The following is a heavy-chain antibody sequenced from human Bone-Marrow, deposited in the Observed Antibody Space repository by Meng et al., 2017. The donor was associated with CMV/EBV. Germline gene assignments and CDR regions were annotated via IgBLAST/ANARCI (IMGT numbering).Heavy chain of an antibody. CDR3: ARSLSGRGDYYYGMDV. J-gene: IGHJ6*02. CDR1: GFTFSSYW. CDR2: IKQDGSEK. Sequence: GESLKISCAASGFTFSSYWMSWVRQAPGKGLEWVANIKQDGSEKYYVDSVKGRFTISRDNAKNSLYLQMNSLRAGDTAVYYCARSLSGRGDYYYGMDVWGQGTTVTVSS. V-gene: IGHV3-7*01.